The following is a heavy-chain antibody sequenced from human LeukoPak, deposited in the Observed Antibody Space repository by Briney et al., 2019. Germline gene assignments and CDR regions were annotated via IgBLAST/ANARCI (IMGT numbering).Heavy chain of an antibody. CDR2: IYNSGST. CDR1: GGSISIYY. D-gene: IGHD1-26*01. CDR3: VRDRELTY. Sequence: PSETLSLTCSVSGGSISIYYWSWVRQPPGKGLEWIGYIYNSGSTNYNPSLKSRVTISVDTSENKFSLKLTSVTAADTAVYYCVRDRELTYWGQGTLVTVSS. V-gene: IGHV4-59*03. J-gene: IGHJ4*02.